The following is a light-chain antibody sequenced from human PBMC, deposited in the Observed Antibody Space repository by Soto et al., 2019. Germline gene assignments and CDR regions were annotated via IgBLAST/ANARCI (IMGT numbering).Light chain of an antibody. CDR1: QSVSSSY. CDR2: GAS. V-gene: IGKV3-20*01. J-gene: IGKJ4*01. Sequence: EIVLTQSPGTLSLSPGERATLSCRASQSVSSSYLAWYQQNPGQAPRLLIYGASSRATGIPDRFSGSGSGTDFTLTISRLEPEDFAVYFCQQYDSYPLTFGGRTKVEIK. CDR3: QQYDSYPLT.